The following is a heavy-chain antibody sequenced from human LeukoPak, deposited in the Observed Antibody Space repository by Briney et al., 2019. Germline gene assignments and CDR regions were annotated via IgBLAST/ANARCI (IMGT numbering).Heavy chain of an antibody. J-gene: IGHJ4*02. CDR3: ARDRARVDSSSDY. CDR1: GFTFSGYS. D-gene: IGHD3-22*01. V-gene: IGHV3-48*02. Sequence: GGSLRLSCAASGFTFSGYSMNWVRQAPGKGLEWVSDIGSSSSTLYYADSVKGRFTISRDNAKSSLYLQMNSLRDEDTAVYYCARDRARVDSSSDYWGQGTLVTVSS. CDR2: IGSSSSTL.